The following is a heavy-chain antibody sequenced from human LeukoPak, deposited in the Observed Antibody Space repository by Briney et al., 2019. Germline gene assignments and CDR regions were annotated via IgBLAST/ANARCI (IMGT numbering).Heavy chain of an antibody. CDR1: GFTFSSYG. D-gene: IGHD3-9*01. J-gene: IGHJ4*02. CDR2: IRYDGSNK. Sequence: PGGSLRLSCAASGFTFSSYGMHWVRQAPGKGLEWVAFIRYDGSNKYYADSVKGRFTISRDNSKNTLYLQKNSLRAEDTAVYYCAKEGYDILTGYPIKTRSPDYWGQGTLVTVSS. CDR3: AKEGYDILTGYPIKTRSPDY. V-gene: IGHV3-30*02.